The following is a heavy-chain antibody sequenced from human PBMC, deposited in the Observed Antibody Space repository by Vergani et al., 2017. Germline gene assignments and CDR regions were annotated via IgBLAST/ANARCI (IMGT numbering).Heavy chain of an antibody. D-gene: IGHD1-1*01. CDR2: ISGSGGST. Sequence: EVQLLESGGDLVQPGGSLRLSCAASGFTFSSYAMSWVRQAPGKGLEWVSAISGSGGSTYYADSVKGRFTISRDNSKNTLYLQMNSLRAEDTAVYYCAKDLSHNDYFDYWGQGTLVTVSS. V-gene: IGHV3-23*01. J-gene: IGHJ4*02. CDR3: AKDLSHNDYFDY. CDR1: GFTFSSYA.